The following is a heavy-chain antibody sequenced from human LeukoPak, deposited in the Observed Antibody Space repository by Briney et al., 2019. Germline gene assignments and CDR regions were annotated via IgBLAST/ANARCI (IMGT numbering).Heavy chain of an antibody. Sequence: SETQSLTCTVSGGSISSSSYYWGWIRQPPGKGLEWIGSIYYSGTTYYYPSLKSRVTISVDTSKNQFSLKLSSVTAADTAVYYCARDGLGLVLAPYNWFDPWGQGTVVTVSS. CDR1: GGSISSSSYY. D-gene: IGHD3-3*02. V-gene: IGHV4-39*07. CDR3: ARDGLGLVLAPYNWFDP. J-gene: IGHJ5*02. CDR2: IYYSGTT.